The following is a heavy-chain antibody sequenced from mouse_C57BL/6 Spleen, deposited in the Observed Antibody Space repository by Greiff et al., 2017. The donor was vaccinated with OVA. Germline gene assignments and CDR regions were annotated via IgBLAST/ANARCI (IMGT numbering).Heavy chain of an antibody. J-gene: IGHJ2*01. D-gene: IGHD1-1*01. CDR1: GYTFTSYW. CDR2: IHPKSGST. V-gene: IGHV1-64*01. Sequence: QVQLQQPGAELVKPGASVKLSCKASGYTFTSYWMHWVKQRPGQGLEWIGMIHPKSGSTNYNEKFKSKATLTVDKSSSTAYMQLSSLTSEDSAVYYCARTSGYYGSSLDYWGQGTTLTVSS. CDR3: ARTSGYYGSSLDY.